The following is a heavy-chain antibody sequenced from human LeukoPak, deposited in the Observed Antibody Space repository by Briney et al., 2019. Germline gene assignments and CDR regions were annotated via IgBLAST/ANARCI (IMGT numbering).Heavy chain of an antibody. J-gene: IGHJ5*02. V-gene: IGHV3-23*01. CDR3: ANRISGSSS. Sequence: GGSLRLSCAASGFTFSGYSMNWVRQAPGKGLEWVSAISSGGGNTDYADSVKGRFTISRDNSRRMVFLQMNSLRGEDTGVYYCANRISGSSSWGQGTLVTVSS. CDR2: ISSGGGNT. D-gene: IGHD1-26*01. CDR1: GFTFSGYS.